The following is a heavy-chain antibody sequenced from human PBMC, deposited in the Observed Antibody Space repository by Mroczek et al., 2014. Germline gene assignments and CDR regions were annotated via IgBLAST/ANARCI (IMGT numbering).Heavy chain of an antibody. CDR3: ARPQIVHSIAAAGEIDY. V-gene: IGHV3-30-3*01. CDR2: ISYDGSNK. D-gene: IGHD6-13*01. J-gene: IGHJ4*02. Sequence: QVQLVQSGGGVVQPGRSLRLSCAASGFTFSSYAMHWVRQAPGKGLEWVAVISYDGSNKYYADSVKGRFTISRDNSKNTLYLQMNSLRAEDTAVYYCARPQIVHSIAAAGEIDYWGQGTLVTVSS. CDR1: GFTFSSYA.